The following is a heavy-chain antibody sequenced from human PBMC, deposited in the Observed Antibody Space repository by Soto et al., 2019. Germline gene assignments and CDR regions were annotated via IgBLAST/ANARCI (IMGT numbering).Heavy chain of an antibody. V-gene: IGHV3-30*03. J-gene: IGHJ3*02. Sequence: QVQLVESGGGVVQPGRSLRLSCAASGFTLSSYGMHWVRQAPGKGLEWVAFISYDGNNKYYVDSVKGRFTISRDISKNTLYLEMNSLRTEDTAVYYCARDGFSSSHAFDIWGQGTMVTVSS. D-gene: IGHD3-10*01. CDR2: ISYDGNNK. CDR1: GFTLSSYG. CDR3: ARDGFSSSHAFDI.